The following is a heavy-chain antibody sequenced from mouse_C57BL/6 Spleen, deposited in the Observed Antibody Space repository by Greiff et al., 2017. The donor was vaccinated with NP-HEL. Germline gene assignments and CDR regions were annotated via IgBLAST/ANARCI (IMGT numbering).Heavy chain of an antibody. Sequence: QVHVKQPGTELVKPGASVKLSCKASGYTFTSYWMHWVKQRPGQGLEWIGNINPSNGGTNYNEKFKSKATLTVDKSSSTAYMQLSSLTSEDSAVYYCARGWGEYYFDYWGQGTTLTVSS. CDR1: GYTFTSYW. D-gene: IGHD3-3*01. CDR3: ARGWGEYYFDY. V-gene: IGHV1-53*01. CDR2: INPSNGGT. J-gene: IGHJ2*01.